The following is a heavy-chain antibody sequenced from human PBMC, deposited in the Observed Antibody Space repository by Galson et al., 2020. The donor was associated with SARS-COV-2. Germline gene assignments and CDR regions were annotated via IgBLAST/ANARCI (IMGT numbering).Heavy chain of an antibody. V-gene: IGHV4-34*01. D-gene: IGHD2-21*02. CDR1: GRSFSGYY. Sequence: SETLSLTCAVYGRSFSGYYWSWIRQPPGQGLEWIGEINSSGSTNYNPSLKSRVTISVDTSKNHFSLKLSSVTAADTAVYYCAREENFFLVLTATRMCYFDYGFLGTLASVSS. CDR3: AREENFFLVLTATRMCYFDY. CDR2: INSSGST. J-gene: IGHJ4*02.